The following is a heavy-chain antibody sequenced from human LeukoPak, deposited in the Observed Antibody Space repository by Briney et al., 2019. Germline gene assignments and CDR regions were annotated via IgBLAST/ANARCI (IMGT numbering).Heavy chain of an antibody. D-gene: IGHD3-10*01. V-gene: IGHV3-23*02. J-gene: IGHJ4*02. Sequence: GGSLRLSCAVSGFTFSGHGMHWVRQVPGKGLEWVASISGGGSDTYNEDAVKGRFTISRDNYKSTLSLQMNSLRAEDTAVYYCAKGGEYGSGSYCDYWGQGTLVTVSS. CDR2: ISGGGSDT. CDR1: GFTFSGHG. CDR3: AKGGEYGSGSYCDY.